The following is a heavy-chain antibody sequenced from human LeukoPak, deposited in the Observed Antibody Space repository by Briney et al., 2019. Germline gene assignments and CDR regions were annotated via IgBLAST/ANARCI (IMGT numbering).Heavy chain of an antibody. D-gene: IGHD6-13*01. V-gene: IGHV4-38-2*02. Sequence: SETLSLTCTVSGYSISSGYYWGWIRQPPGKGLEWIGSIYHSGSTYYNPSLKSRVTISVDTSKNQFSLKLSSVTAADTAVYYCARLAAAGTSFDYWGQGTLVTVSS. CDR2: IYHSGST. J-gene: IGHJ4*02. CDR3: ARLAAAGTSFDY. CDR1: GYSISSGYY.